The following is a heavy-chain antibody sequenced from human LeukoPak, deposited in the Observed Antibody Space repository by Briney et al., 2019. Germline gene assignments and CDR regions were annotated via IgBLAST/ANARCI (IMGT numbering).Heavy chain of an antibody. D-gene: IGHD6-6*01. CDR2: ITNTSSTM. J-gene: IGHJ2*01. Sequence: GGSLRLSCAASGFTFNTYSMNWVRQAPGKGLEWVSYITNTSSTMFYAVSVKGRFTISRDNAKNSLYLQMDSLRVEDTAVYYCARDVAPRPSNWCFDLWGRGTLVTVSS. V-gene: IGHV3-48*01. CDR1: GFTFNTYS. CDR3: ARDVAPRPSNWCFDL.